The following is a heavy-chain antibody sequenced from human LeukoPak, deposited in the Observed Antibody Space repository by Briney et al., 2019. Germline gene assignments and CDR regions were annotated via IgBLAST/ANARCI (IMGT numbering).Heavy chain of an antibody. Sequence: PGESLRLSCAASGLTLSNHAMHWVRQATGKGLEWVSAIGTAGDTYYPGSVKGRFTISRKNADNSLYLQMNSLRAEDTAVYYCVRQKISHGNFDFWGQGTLVTVSS. D-gene: IGHD1-26*01. CDR3: VRQKISHGNFDF. CDR1: GLTLSNHA. CDR2: IGTAGDT. J-gene: IGHJ4*02. V-gene: IGHV3-13*01.